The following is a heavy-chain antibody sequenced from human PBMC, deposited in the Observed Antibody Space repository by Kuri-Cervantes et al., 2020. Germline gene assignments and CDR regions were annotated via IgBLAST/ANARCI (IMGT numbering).Heavy chain of an antibody. CDR1: GFTFTSSA. V-gene: IGHV1-58*01. CDR3: ARDSPYYGDGIG. CDR2: IVVGSGTA. D-gene: IGHD4-17*01. Sequence: SVKVSCKASGFTFTSSAVQWVRQARGQRLEWIGWIVVGSGTANYAQKFQGRVTITADESTSTAYMELSSLRSEDTAVYYCARDSPYYGDGIGWGQGTLVTVSS. J-gene: IGHJ1*01.